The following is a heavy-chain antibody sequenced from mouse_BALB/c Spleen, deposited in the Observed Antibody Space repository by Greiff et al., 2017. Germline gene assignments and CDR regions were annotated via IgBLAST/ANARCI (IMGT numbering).Heavy chain of an antibody. CDR2: IDPENGDT. J-gene: IGHJ2*01. Sequence: EVQLQQSGAELVRSGASVKLSCTASGFNIKDYYMHWVKQRPEQGLEWIGWIDPENGDTEYAPKFQGKATMTADTSSNTAYLQLSSLTSEDTAVYYCNARGDGYGGDYGGQGTTLTVAS. CDR1: GFNIKDYY. CDR3: NARGDGYGGDY. D-gene: IGHD1-2*01. V-gene: IGHV14-4*02.